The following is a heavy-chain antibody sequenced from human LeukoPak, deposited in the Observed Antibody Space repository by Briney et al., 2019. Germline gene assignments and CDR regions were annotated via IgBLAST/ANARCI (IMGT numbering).Heavy chain of an antibody. CDR1: GGSISSYY. CDR2: IYYSGST. D-gene: IGHD3-10*01. CDR3: ASLPGSGSYFPYNWFDP. J-gene: IGHJ5*02. V-gene: IGHV4-59*12. Sequence: SETLSLTCTVSGGSISSYYWSWIRQPPGKGLEWIGYIYYSGSTNYNPSLQSRVTISVDTSKNQFSLKLSSVTAADTAVYYCASLPGSGSYFPYNWFDPWGQGTLVTVSS.